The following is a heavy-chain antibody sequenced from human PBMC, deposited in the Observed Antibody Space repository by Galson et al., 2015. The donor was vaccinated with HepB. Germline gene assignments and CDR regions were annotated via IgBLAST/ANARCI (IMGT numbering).Heavy chain of an antibody. CDR1: GFTFSSYA. V-gene: IGHV3-23*01. CDR3: AKDYYDSSGYEYYFDY. Sequence: SLRLSCAASGFTFSSYAMSWVRQAPGKGLEWVSAISGSGGSTYYADSVKGRFTISRDNSKNTLYLQMNSLRAEDTAVYYCAKDYYDSSGYEYYFDYWGQGTLVTVSS. D-gene: IGHD3-22*01. J-gene: IGHJ4*02. CDR2: ISGSGGST.